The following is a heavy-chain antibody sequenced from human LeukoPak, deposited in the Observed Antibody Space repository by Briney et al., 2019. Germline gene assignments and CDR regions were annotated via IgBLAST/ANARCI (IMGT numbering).Heavy chain of an antibody. CDR1: GGAISSSTYH. CDR3: ARQGGGYDFWSGKDFHH. CDR2: IYYRGST. Sequence: SETLSLTCTVSGGAISSSTYHWGWIRQPPGKGLEWIGTIYYRGSTFYNPSLKSRVTISVDTSKNQFSLKLSSVTAADTAVYYCARQGGGYDFWSGKDFHHWGQGTLVTVSS. J-gene: IGHJ1*01. D-gene: IGHD3-3*01. V-gene: IGHV4-39*01.